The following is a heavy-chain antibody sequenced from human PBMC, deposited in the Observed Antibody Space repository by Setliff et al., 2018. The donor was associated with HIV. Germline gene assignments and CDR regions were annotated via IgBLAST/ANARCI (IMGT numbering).Heavy chain of an antibody. D-gene: IGHD1-26*01. CDR1: EVIVSNNY. CDR3: ARDRGYTIVRAAEGDH. CDR2: IYSGGST. J-gene: IGHJ4*02. V-gene: IGHV3-53*01. Sequence: PGGSLRLSCAVSEVIVSNNYMSWVRQAPGKGLEWVSVIYSGGSTDHADSVKGRFTISRDNSKNTVYLQMTSLRAEDTAVYYCARDRGYTIVRAAEGDHWGQGSLVTVSS.